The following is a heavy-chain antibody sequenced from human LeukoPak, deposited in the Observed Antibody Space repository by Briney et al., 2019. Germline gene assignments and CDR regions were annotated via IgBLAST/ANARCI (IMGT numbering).Heavy chain of an antibody. D-gene: IGHD2-21*02. CDR2: IYPGDSDT. CDR1: GYTFISYW. CDR3: ATSQRVVTRGIFDI. V-gene: IGHV5-51*01. J-gene: IGHJ3*02. Sequence: GESLKISCKGSGYTFISYWIGWVRQIPGKGLGWGGIIYPGDSDTRYSPSFQGQVTISVDRSISTAYLQWSSLKASDTAMYYCATSQRVVTRGIFDIWGQGTMVTVSS.